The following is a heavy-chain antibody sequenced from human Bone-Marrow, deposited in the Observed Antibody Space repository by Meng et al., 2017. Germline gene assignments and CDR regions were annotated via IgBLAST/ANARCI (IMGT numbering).Heavy chain of an antibody. CDR1: GFTFSNYW. Sequence: GSLRLPCTASGFTFSNYWMNWVRQAPGKGLEWVANIKEDGSAENFVDSLRGRFTISRDNVKNSLFLQLNSLRAEDTAVYYCARGSSGSTDYWGQGTLVTVSS. CDR3: ARGSSGSTDY. V-gene: IGHV3-7*01. D-gene: IGHD6-13*01. J-gene: IGHJ4*02. CDR2: IKEDGSAE.